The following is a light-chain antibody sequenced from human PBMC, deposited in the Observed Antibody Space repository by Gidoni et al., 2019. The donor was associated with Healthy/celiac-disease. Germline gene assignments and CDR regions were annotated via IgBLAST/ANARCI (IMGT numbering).Light chain of an antibody. Sequence: DMVLTQSPGTLSLSPGERATLTCRASQSVSSSYLAWYQQKPGQAPRLLIYGASSRATGIPDRFSGSGSGTDFTLTISRLEPEYFAVYYCQQYGSSPPITFGGGTKVEIK. V-gene: IGKV3-20*01. J-gene: IGKJ4*01. CDR2: GAS. CDR1: QSVSSSY. CDR3: QQYGSSPPIT.